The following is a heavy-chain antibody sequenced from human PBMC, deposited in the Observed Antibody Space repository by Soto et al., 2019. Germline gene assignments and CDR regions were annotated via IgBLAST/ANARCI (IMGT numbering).Heavy chain of an antibody. D-gene: IGHD1-26*01. Sequence: PGGSLRLSCAASGFSFSSYGMHWVRQAPGKGLDWVAVIWYDGSNKYYADPVKGRFTISRDNSKNTLYLQMNSLRVEDTAVYYCARAQYTGSYFDACDIWGQGTMVT. CDR1: GFSFSSYG. V-gene: IGHV3-33*03. J-gene: IGHJ3*02. CDR3: ARAQYTGSYFDACDI. CDR2: IWYDGSNK.